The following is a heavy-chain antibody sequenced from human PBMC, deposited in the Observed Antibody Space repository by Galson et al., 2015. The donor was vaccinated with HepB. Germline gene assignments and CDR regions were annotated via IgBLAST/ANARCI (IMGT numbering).Heavy chain of an antibody. D-gene: IGHD6-6*01. CDR3: AKALGGVAARPFDY. CDR1: GFTFSSYW. CDR2: IKQDGSEK. Sequence: SLRLSCAASGFTFSSYWMSWVRQAPGKGLEWVANIKQDGSEKYYVDSVKGRFTISRDNAKNSLYLQMNSLRAEDTALYYCAKALGGVAARPFDYWGQGTLVTVSS. V-gene: IGHV3-7*03. J-gene: IGHJ4*02.